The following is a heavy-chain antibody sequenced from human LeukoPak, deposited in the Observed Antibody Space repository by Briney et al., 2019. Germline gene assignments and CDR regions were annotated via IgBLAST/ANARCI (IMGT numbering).Heavy chain of an antibody. CDR3: ARRGDLYESLYYFDY. D-gene: IGHD2-21*01. CDR2: IDSSGGYM. Sequence: GGSLRLSCEASGFTFNTYSMNWARQAPGKGLEWVSSIDSSGGYMFYADSVKGRFIISRDNAKDSLYLQMNSLRVEDTAVYYCARRGDLYESLYYFDYWGQGTLVTVSS. CDR1: GFTFNTYS. V-gene: IGHV3-21*06. J-gene: IGHJ4*02.